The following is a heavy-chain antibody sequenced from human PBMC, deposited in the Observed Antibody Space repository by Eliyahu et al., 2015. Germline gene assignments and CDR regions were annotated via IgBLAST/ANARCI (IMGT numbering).Heavy chain of an antibody. V-gene: IGHV3-21*03. D-gene: IGHD6-19*01. CDR3: ARGGGSGWYSEFEY. CDR1: GXPFXTYS. CDR2: ISSSSSYI. J-gene: IGHJ4*02. Sequence: EVHLVESGGGLVKPGGSLXLSXVASGXPFXTYSMNWVRQAPGKGLEWVSSISSSSSYIYYADSLKGRFTISRDNAKNSLYLQMSNLRAEDTAVYYCARGGGSGWYSEFEYWGQGTLVTVSS.